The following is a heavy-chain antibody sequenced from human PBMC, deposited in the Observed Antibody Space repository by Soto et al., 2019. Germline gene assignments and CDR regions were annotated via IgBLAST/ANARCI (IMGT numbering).Heavy chain of an antibody. CDR1: GYTFTSYG. J-gene: IGHJ6*02. Sequence: QVQLVQSGAEVKKPGASVKVSCKASGYTFTSYGISWVRQAPGQGLEWMGWISAYNGNTNYAQKLQGRVTMTKDTSTSTAYMELRSLRSDDTAVYYCARVGEQLSYYYYYGMDVWGQGTTVTVSS. D-gene: IGHD3-10*01. CDR3: ARVGEQLSYYYYYGMDV. V-gene: IGHV1-18*04. CDR2: ISAYNGNT.